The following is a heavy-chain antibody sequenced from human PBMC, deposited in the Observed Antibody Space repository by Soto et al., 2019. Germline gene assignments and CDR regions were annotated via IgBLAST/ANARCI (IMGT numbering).Heavy chain of an antibody. Sequence: PGGSLRLSCAASGFTFSSYAMHWVRQAPGKGLEWVAVISYDGSNKYYADSAKGRFTISRDNSKNTLYLQMNSLRAEDTAVYYCARGDGSGSYRYFDYWGQGTLVTVSS. CDR2: ISYDGSNK. CDR1: GFTFSSYA. D-gene: IGHD3-10*01. CDR3: ARGDGSGSYRYFDY. J-gene: IGHJ4*02. V-gene: IGHV3-30-3*01.